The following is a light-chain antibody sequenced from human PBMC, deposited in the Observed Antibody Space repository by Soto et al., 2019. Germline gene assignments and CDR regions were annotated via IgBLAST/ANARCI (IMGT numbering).Light chain of an antibody. CDR1: STNIGSKY. CDR2: RNN. Sequence: QSVLSQQPSASGTPGQRVTISCSGSSTNIGSKYVYWYQQLPGTAPKLLIYRNNERPSGVPDRFSGYKSGTSASLAIVDLRSEDEADYYCASWDASVSGWVCGGGTKVTVL. V-gene: IGLV1-47*01. J-gene: IGLJ3*02. CDR3: ASWDASVSGWV.